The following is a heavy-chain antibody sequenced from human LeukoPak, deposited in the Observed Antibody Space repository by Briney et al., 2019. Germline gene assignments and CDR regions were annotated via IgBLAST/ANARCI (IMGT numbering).Heavy chain of an antibody. CDR3: ARGSDYFDY. CDR1: GGXISSADFY. Sequence: SETLSLTCGVSGGXISSADFYWSWIRQHPGKGLEWIGFIYYSGSAYYNPSLKSRVSISVDTSKNQFSLTLNSVTAADTAVYYCARGSDYFDYWGQGTLVTVSS. CDR2: IYYSGSA. J-gene: IGHJ4*02. V-gene: IGHV4-31*11.